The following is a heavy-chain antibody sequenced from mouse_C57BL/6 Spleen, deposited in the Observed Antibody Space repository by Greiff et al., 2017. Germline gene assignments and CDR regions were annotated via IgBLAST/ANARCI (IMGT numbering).Heavy chain of an antibody. D-gene: IGHD3-2*02. CDR1: GYSITSGYY. V-gene: IGHV3-6*01. CDR2: ISYDGSN. J-gene: IGHJ2*01. CDR3: ARGGSYSSGSFDY. Sequence: EVHLVESGPGLVKPSQSLSLTCSVTGYSITSGYYWNWIRQFPGNKLEWMGYISYDGSNNYNPSLKNRISITRDTSKNQFFLKLNSVTTEDTATYYCARGGSYSSGSFDYWGQGTTLTVSS.